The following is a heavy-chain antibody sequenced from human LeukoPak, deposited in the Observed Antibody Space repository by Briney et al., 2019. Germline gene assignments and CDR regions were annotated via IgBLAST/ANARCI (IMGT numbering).Heavy chain of an antibody. J-gene: IGHJ4*02. CDR3: AKDTSHRSQGYFDY. Sequence: GGSLRLSCAASGFTFDDYAMHWVRQAPGKGLEWVSGISWNSGSIGYADSVKGRFTISRDNAKNSLYLQMNSLRAEDTALYYCAKDTSHRSQGYFDYWGQGTLVTVSS. V-gene: IGHV3-9*01. CDR1: GFTFDDYA. CDR2: ISWNSGSI. D-gene: IGHD1-14*01.